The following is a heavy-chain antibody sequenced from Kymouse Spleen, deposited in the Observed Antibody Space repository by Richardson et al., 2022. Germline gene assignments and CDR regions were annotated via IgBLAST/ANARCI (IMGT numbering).Heavy chain of an antibody. CDR2: ISWNSGSI. CDR1: GFTFDDYA. D-gene: IGHD6-19*01. Sequence: EVQLVESGGGLVQPGRSLRLSCAASGFTFDDYAMHWVRQAPGKGLEWVSGISWNSGSIGYADSVKGRFTISRDNAKNSLYLQMNSLRAEDTALYYCAKRGAVAGSDAFDIWGQGTMVTVSS. V-gene: IGHV3-9*01. CDR3: AKRGAVAGSDAFDI. J-gene: IGHJ3*02.